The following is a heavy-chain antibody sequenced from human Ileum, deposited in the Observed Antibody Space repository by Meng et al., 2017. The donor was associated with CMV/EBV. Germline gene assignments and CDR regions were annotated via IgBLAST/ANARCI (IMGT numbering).Heavy chain of an antibody. D-gene: IGHD3-22*01. Sequence: GESLKISCAASGFTFRSYWMSWVRQAPGKGLEWVANIKQDGSEKYYVDSVKGRFTISRDNAKNSLYLQMNSLRAEDTAIYYCARDDSTGYYYFDSWGQGTLVTVSS. CDR3: ARDDSTGYYYFDS. V-gene: IGHV3-7*01. CDR1: GFTFRSYW. CDR2: IKQDGSEK. J-gene: IGHJ4*02.